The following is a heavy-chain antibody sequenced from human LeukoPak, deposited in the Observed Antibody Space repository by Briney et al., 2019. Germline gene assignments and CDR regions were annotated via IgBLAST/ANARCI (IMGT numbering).Heavy chain of an antibody. CDR1: GFTFSSYW. V-gene: IGHV3-74*01. CDR3: ARMEMATAIFDY. D-gene: IGHD5-24*01. CDR2: INSDGSIT. J-gene: IGHJ4*02. Sequence: GGSLRLSCAASGFTFSSYWMHWVRQAPGKGLVWVSRINSDGSITSYADSVKGRFTISRDNAKNTLYLQMNSLRSDDTAMYYCARMEMATAIFDYWGQGTLVTVSS.